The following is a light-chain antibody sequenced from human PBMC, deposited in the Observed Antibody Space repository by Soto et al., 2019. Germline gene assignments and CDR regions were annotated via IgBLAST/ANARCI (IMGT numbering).Light chain of an antibody. CDR2: DIT. CDR1: SSDVGRFEY. J-gene: IGLJ2*01. V-gene: IGLV2-11*01. Sequence: QSALTQPRSVSGSPGQSVTISCTGTSSDVGRFEYVSWYQQHPGEAPKVVVYDITKRPSGVPDRFSGSKSGNTASLTISGLQAEDEADYYCSSYAGSNNLVFGGGTKLTVL. CDR3: SSYAGSNNLV.